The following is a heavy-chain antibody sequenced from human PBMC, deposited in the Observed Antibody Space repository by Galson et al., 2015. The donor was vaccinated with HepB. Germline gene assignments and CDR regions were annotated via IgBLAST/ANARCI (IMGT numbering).Heavy chain of an antibody. D-gene: IGHD4-23*01. CDR2: ISSSSSYI. V-gene: IGHV3-21*01. CDR1: GFTFSSYS. J-gene: IGHJ3*02. CDR3: ARGPHDYGGNSPIGAFDI. Sequence: SLRLSCAASGFTFSSYSMNWVRQAPGKGLEWVSSISSSSSYIYYADSVKGRFTISRDNAKNSLYLQMNSLRAEDTAVYYCARGPHDYGGNSPIGAFDIWGQGTMVTVSS.